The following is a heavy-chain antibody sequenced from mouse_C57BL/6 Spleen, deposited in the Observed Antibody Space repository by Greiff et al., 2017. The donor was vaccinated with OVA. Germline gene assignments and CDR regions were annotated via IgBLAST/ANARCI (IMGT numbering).Heavy chain of an antibody. J-gene: IGHJ2*01. D-gene: IGHD2-1*01. Sequence: EVNLVESGGGLVQPGGSLSLSCAASGFTFTDYYMSWVRQPPGKALEWLGFIRNKANGYTTEYSASVKGRFTISRDNSQSILYLQMNALRAEDSATYYCARYKIYYGFDYWGQGTTLTVSS. CDR1: GFTFTDYY. CDR2: IRNKANGYTT. CDR3: ARYKIYYGFDY. V-gene: IGHV7-3*01.